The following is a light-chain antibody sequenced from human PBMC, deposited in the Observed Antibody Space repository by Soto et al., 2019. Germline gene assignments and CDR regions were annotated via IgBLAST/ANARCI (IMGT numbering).Light chain of an antibody. V-gene: IGLV7-46*01. CDR2: NTN. Sequence: QAVVTQEPSLTVSPGGTVTLTCGSSTGAVTSSHFCYWIQQKPGQATRTLIYNTNNKHSWTPARFSASLLGGKAALTLSGAQPEDEADYYCLLAYTGARLFGGGTKLTVL. CDR1: TGAVTSSHF. J-gene: IGLJ2*01. CDR3: LLAYTGARL.